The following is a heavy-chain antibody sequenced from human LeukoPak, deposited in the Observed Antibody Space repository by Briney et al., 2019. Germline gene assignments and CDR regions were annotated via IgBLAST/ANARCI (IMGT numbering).Heavy chain of an antibody. CDR2: ISKSGSDT. CDR3: AKSSSGWYGGFDY. J-gene: IGHJ4*02. V-gene: IGHV3-11*06. Sequence: GGSLRLSCAAFGFTFSDYYMSWIRQAPGKGLEWVSYISKSGSDTNFADSVKGRFTISRDSAKNTLYLEINSLRAEDTAVYYCAKSSSGWYGGFDYWGQGTLVTVSS. CDR1: GFTFSDYY. D-gene: IGHD6-19*01.